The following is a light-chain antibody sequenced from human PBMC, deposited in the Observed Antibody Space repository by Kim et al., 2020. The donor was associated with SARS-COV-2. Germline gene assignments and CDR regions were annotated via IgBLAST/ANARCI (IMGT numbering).Light chain of an antibody. J-gene: IGKJ2*01. V-gene: IGKV1-33*01. CDR3: QQYDNLPYT. CDR2: DAS. Sequence: DIQMTQSPSSLSASVGDRVTITCQASQDISNYLNWYQQKPGKAPKLLIYDASNLETGVPSSFSGSGSGTDFTFTISSLQPEDIATYYCQQYDNLPYTFGQGTKREI. CDR1: QDISNY.